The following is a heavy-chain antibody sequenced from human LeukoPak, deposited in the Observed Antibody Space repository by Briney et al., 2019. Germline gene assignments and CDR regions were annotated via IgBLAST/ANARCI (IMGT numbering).Heavy chain of an antibody. D-gene: IGHD3-10*01. CDR2: IYYSGST. J-gene: IGHJ6*02. Sequence: PSETLSLTCTVSGGSISSGGYYWSWIRQHPGKGLEWIGYIYYSGSTYYNPSLKSRVTISVDTSKNQFSLKLSSVTAADTAVYYCARDRVYGSGSLDYYYGMDVWGQGTTVTVSS. CDR1: GGSISSGGYY. CDR3: ARDRVYGSGSLDYYYGMDV. V-gene: IGHV4-31*03.